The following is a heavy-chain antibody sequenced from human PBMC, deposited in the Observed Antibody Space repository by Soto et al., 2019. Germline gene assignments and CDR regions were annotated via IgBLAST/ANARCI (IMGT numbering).Heavy chain of an antibody. CDR3: SGRGSLPRYY. V-gene: IGHV4-30-2*01. CDR1: GGSISSGGYS. D-gene: IGHD2-15*01. Sequence: QLQLQESGSGLVKPSQTLSLTCAVSGGSISSGGYSWSWIRQPPGKGLEWIGYIYHSGSTYYNPSTKLLRTIGKNMINNQYNIKQTTGTAGDTTVYYCSGRGSLPRYYWGHGTLVIVSS. J-gene: IGHJ4*01. CDR2: IYHSGST.